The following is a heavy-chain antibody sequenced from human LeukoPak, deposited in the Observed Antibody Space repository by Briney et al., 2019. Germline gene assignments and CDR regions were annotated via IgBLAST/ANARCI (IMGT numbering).Heavy chain of an antibody. CDR2: INHSGST. V-gene: IGHV4-34*01. D-gene: IGHD3-10*01. CDR3: ARRITYYYGSGSYYTYYFDY. CDR1: GGSFSGYY. Sequence: IPSETLSLTCAVYGGSFSGYYWSWIRQPPGKGLEWIGEINHSGSTNYNPSLKSRVTISVDTSKNQFSLKLSSVTAADTAVYYCARRITYYYGSGSYYTYYFDYWGQGTQVTVSS. J-gene: IGHJ4*02.